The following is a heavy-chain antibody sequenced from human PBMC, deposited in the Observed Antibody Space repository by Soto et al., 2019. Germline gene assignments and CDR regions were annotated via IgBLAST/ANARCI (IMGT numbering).Heavy chain of an antibody. J-gene: IGHJ4*02. CDR1: GYAFTTYG. V-gene: IGHV1-18*01. D-gene: IGHD1-26*01. Sequence: QVHLVQTGAEVKKPGASVEVSCKGSGYAFTTYGITWVRQAPGQGLEWMGWISAHNGNTNYAQKLQGRVTVTRDTSTSTAYMELRSLRCDDTAVYYCARGSYGDYWGQGALVTVSS. CDR2: ISAHNGNT. CDR3: ARGSYGDY.